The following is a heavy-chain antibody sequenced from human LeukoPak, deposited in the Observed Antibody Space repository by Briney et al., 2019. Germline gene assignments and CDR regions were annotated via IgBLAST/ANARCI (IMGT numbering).Heavy chain of an antibody. Sequence: GGSLRLSCAASGFTFSSYWMHWVRQAPGKGLVWVSRIKGDGTSTSYADSVKGRFTISRDNGKNTLYLQMNSLRADDTAVYYCARSDYFDDWGQGSLVIVSS. V-gene: IGHV3-74*01. CDR3: ARSDYFDD. CDR2: IKGDGTST. J-gene: IGHJ4*02. CDR1: GFTFSSYW.